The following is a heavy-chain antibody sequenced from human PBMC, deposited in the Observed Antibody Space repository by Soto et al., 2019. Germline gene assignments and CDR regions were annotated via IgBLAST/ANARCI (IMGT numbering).Heavy chain of an antibody. CDR3: VKDRTPVSDYYFDY. V-gene: IGHV3-30*18. Sequence: GGSLRLSCAASGFTFNRYAMHWVRQATGKGLEWVAVISYDGKDKYHGDSVKGRFTISRDNSKSTLYLQMGSLRVEDTAAYYCVKDRTPVSDYYFDYWGQGTLVAVSS. CDR1: GFTFNRYA. J-gene: IGHJ4*02. D-gene: IGHD2-21*02. CDR2: ISYDGKDK.